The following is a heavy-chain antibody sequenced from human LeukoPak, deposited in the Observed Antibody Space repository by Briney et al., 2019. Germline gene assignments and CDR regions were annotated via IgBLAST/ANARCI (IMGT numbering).Heavy chain of an antibody. CDR2: IIPIFGTA. D-gene: IGHD6-25*01. V-gene: IGHV1-69*13. CDR1: GGTFISYA. Sequence: GASVKVSCKASGGTFISYAISWVRQAPGQGLEWMGGIIPIFGTANYAQKLQGRVTITADESTSTAYMELSSLRSEDTAVYYCARAPDSSAISYFDYWGQGTLVTVSS. CDR3: ARAPDSSAISYFDY. J-gene: IGHJ4*02.